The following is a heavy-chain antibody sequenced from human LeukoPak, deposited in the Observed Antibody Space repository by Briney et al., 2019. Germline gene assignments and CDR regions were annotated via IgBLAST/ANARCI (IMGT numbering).Heavy chain of an antibody. CDR3: ARDSYDFWSGYYFDY. J-gene: IGHJ4*02. CDR2: LNQDGSEK. V-gene: IGHV3-7*01. D-gene: IGHD3-3*01. CDR1: GFSFSNYW. Sequence: GGSLRLSCVASGFSFSNYWLSWVRQTPGKRLEWLANLNQDGSEKYYVDSVKGRFTISRDNAKNSLYLQMNSLRAEDTAVYYCARDSYDFWSGYYFDYWGQGTLVTVSS.